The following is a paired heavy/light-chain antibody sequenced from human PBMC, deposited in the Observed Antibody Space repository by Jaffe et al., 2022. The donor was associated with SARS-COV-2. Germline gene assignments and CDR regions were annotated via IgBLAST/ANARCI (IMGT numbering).Heavy chain of an antibody. CDR2: INTGNGDT. CDR3: ARDEDV. J-gene: IGHJ3*01. V-gene: IGHV1-3*04. CDR1: GHTLTYYK. Sequence: QVQIVQSGPEVKRPGASVKVSCKASGHTLTYYKIHWVRQAPGQGLEWMGWINTGNGDTQYEQKFQGRVTITRDTSATTVYMELSSLRFEDTAVYYCARDEDVWGQGTMVTVS.
Light chain of an antibody. CDR1: QSVNKK. CDR3: QQCYEWPRT. J-gene: IGKJ1*01. CDR2: DAS. V-gene: IGKV3-15*01. Sequence: ETVMTQSPVTLSVSPGERVTLSCRASQSVNKKLVWYQQKPGQAPRLLMYDASTRATGVPARFSGSGSGTEFTLTISSLQSEDSAVYYCQQCYEWPRTFGQGTKVEIK.